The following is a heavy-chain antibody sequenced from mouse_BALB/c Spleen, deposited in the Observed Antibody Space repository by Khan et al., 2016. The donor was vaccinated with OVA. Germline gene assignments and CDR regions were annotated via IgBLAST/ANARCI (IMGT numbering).Heavy chain of an antibody. J-gene: IGHJ4*01. V-gene: IGHV5-4*02. D-gene: IGHD4-1*01. CDR2: ISYNGSYT. CDR3: ARRNWTMDC. Sequence: EVELVESGGGLVKPAGSLKLSCAASGFTFSDYYMYWVRQTPEKKLEWVATISYNGSYTYYPDSVKGRFTISRDNAKNSLYLQLSSLKSEDTAMYYSARRNWTMDCWGQGTSVTVSS. CDR1: GFTFSDYY.